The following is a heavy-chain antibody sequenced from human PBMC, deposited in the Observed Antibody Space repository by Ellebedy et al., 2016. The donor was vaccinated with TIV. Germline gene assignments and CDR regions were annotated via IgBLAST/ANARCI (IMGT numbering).Heavy chain of an antibody. CDR2: IYYSGVT. Sequence: MPGGSLRLSCTVSADSISGSNCYWGWIRQPPGKGLEWIGNIYYSGVTYCNPSLESRVTISVDTSKNQFFLRLTSVTAADTAVYYCARVETVDTFHYDSWGQGTLVTVSS. CDR3: ARVETVDTFHYDS. CDR1: ADSISGSNCY. J-gene: IGHJ4*02. D-gene: IGHD2/OR15-2a*01. V-gene: IGHV4-39*07.